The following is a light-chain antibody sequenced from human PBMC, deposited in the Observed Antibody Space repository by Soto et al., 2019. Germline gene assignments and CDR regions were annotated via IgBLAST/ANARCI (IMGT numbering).Light chain of an antibody. J-gene: IGKJ2*01. Sequence: DIQMTQSPFILSASVGDTVTITCRASQNIQNWLAWYQHKPGKAPKVMVYRTSKLETGVPSRFGGCGSGTEFTLTINSLQPEDFATYFCHQYHSSPYTFGQGTKLEIK. CDR1: QNIQNW. V-gene: IGKV1-5*03. CDR3: HQYHSSPYT. CDR2: RTS.